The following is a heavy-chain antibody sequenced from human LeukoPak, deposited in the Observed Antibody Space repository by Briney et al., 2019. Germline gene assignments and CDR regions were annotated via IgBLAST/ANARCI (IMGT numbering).Heavy chain of an antibody. D-gene: IGHD3-9*01. CDR3: ARDHPYYDILTGYYIGYFDY. V-gene: IGHV3-30*04. J-gene: IGHJ4*02. CDR2: ISYDGSNK. Sequence: SGRSLRLSRAASGFTFSSYAMHWVRQAPGKGLEWVAVISYDGSNKYYADSVKGRFTISRDNSKNTLYLQMNSLRAEDTAVYYCARDHPYYDILTGYYIGYFDYWGQGTLVTVSS. CDR1: GFTFSSYA.